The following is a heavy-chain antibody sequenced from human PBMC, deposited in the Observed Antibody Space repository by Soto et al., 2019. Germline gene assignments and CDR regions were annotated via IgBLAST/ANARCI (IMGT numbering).Heavy chain of an antibody. CDR2: IYYSGST. V-gene: IGHV4-61*01. D-gene: IGHD6-6*01. J-gene: IGHJ4*02. Sequence: LSLTCTVSGGSVSSGSYYWSWIRQPPGKGLEWIGYIYYSGSTNYNPSLKSRVTISVDTSRNQFSLKLSSVTAADTAVYYCARSSIAARRTFDYWGQGTLVTVSS. CDR3: ARSSIAARRTFDY. CDR1: GGSVSSGSYY.